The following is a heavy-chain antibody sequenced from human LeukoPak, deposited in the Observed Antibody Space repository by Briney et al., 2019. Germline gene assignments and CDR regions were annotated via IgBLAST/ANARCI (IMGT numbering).Heavy chain of an antibody. CDR3: ASGLGYCSGGSCYRGDY. CDR2: INHSGST. V-gene: IGHV4-34*01. CDR1: GGSFSGYY. J-gene: IGHJ4*02. Sequence: SETLSLTCAVYGGSFSGYYWSWIRQPPGKGLEWIGEINHSGSTNYNPSLKSRVTISVDTSKNQFSLKLSSVTAADTAVYYCASGLGYCSGGSCYRGDYWGQGTLVTVSS. D-gene: IGHD2-15*01.